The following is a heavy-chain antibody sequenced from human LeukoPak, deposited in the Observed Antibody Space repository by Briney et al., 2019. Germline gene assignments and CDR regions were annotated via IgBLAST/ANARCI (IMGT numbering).Heavy chain of an antibody. Sequence: GGSLRLSCAASGFTFSSYWMSWVRQAPGKGLEWVANIKQDGSVKYYVDSVKGRFTISRDNAKNSLYLQMNSLRAEDTAVYYCARGARWYFGAFDIWGQGTMVTVSS. CDR2: IKQDGSVK. CDR3: ARGARWYFGAFDI. D-gene: IGHD3-9*01. V-gene: IGHV3-7*01. J-gene: IGHJ3*02. CDR1: GFTFSSYW.